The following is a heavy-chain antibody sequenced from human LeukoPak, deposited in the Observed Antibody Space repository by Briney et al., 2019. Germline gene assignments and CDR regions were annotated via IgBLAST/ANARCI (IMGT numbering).Heavy chain of an antibody. CDR3: ARCGSGGTCYSRLDP. D-gene: IGHD2-15*01. V-gene: IGHV3-30*04. CDR1: GFTFSSYA. CDR2: ISYDGSNK. Sequence: GGSLRLSCAASGFTFSSYAMDWVRQAPGKGLKWVALISYDGSNKYYTDSVKGRFTISRDNSKNTLYLQMNSLRTEDTAVYYCARCGSGGTCYSRLDPWGQGTLVTVSS. J-gene: IGHJ5*02.